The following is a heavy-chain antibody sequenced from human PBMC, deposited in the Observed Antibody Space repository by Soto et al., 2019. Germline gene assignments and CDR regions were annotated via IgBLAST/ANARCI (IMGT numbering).Heavy chain of an antibody. CDR2: SIPFFGTP. Sequence: SVKGSCKAAGDTFTSYAIGWVRQAPGQGLEWMGRSIPFFGTPTYIQNFQGRVAITADASTSTAYTELTRLRSEDTVVYYCATLGFCTSPSCYGPPGRLGALAVWGQGTTVTVSS. CDR3: ATLGFCTSPSCYGPPGRLGALAV. V-gene: IGHV1-69*13. J-gene: IGHJ6*02. CDR1: GDTFTSYA. D-gene: IGHD2-2*01.